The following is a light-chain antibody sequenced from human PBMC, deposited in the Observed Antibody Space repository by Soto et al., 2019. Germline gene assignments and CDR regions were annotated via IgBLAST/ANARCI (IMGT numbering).Light chain of an antibody. J-gene: IGKJ2*01. V-gene: IGKV1-39*01. CDR2: AAS. CDR3: QPTYRIPYT. CDR1: QSISVY. Sequence: DIQMTQSPSSLSVSIGDRVTITCRSSQSISVYINWYQKKSGTPPKLLMYAASNLQSGVPSRFSGRGSGTDFTLTISSLQPEDFASYYCQPTYRIPYTFGQGTKVEI.